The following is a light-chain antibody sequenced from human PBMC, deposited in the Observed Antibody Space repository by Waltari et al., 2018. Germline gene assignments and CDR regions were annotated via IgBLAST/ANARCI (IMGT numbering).Light chain of an antibody. V-gene: IGKV3-20*01. CDR3: QQYGSSVMYT. J-gene: IGKJ2*01. Sequence: EILLTQSPGTLSLSPGERATLSCRASQSLTRRYLAWYQQKPGQAPRLLIYGASSRAAGIPDRFSGSGSGTDFTLTISRLEPEDFAVYYCQQYGSSVMYTFGQGTKLEIK. CDR1: QSLTRRY. CDR2: GAS.